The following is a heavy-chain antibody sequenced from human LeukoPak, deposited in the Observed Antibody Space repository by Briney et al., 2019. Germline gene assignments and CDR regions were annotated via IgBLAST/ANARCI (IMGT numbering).Heavy chain of an antibody. Sequence: GGSLRLSSAASGFIFSSYAMSWVRQAPGKGLEWVSAISGSGGSTYYAESVKGRFTISRDNSKNTLYLQMNSLGAEDTAVYYCAKYSSGWGVPDYWGQGTLVTVSS. CDR3: AKYSSGWGVPDY. CDR1: GFIFSSYA. D-gene: IGHD6-19*01. J-gene: IGHJ4*02. V-gene: IGHV3-23*01. CDR2: ISGSGGST.